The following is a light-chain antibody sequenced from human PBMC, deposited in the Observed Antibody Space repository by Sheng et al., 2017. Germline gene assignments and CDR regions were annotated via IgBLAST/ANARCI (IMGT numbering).Light chain of an antibody. CDR1: SGSVATNY. CDR2: QDS. Sequence: FLLTQPHSVAESPGKTVTISCTRSSGSVATNYVQWYQQRPGSSPTTVIFQDSQRPSGVPDRFSGSIDSSSNSASLTISELKAEDEADYFCQSYDDDDWVFGGGTKLTVL. J-gene: IGLJ3*02. CDR3: QSYDDDDWV. V-gene: IGLV6-57*01.